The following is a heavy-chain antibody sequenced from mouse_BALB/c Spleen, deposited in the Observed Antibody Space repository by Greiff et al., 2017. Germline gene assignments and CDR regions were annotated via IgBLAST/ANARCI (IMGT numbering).Heavy chain of an antibody. CDR1: GFNIKDTY. Sequence: VHVKQSGAELVKPGASVKLSCTASGFNIKDTYMHWVKQRPEQGLEWIGRIDPANGNTKYDPKFQGKATITADTSSNTAYLQLSSLTSEDTAVYYCARGRYGFAYWGQGTLVTVSA. CDR2: IDPANGNT. CDR3: ARGRYGFAY. V-gene: IGHV14-3*02. J-gene: IGHJ3*01. D-gene: IGHD2-14*01.